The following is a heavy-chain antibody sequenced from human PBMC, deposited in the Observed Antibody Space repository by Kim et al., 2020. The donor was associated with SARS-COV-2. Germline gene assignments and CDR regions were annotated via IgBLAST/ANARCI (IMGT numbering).Heavy chain of an antibody. D-gene: IGHD3-3*01. CDR1: GYSFTSYW. J-gene: IGHJ6*02. CDR3: ARQGITIFGVPKSTSYYYYYGMDV. V-gene: IGHV5-51*01. Sequence: GESLKISCKGSGYSFTSYWIGWVRQMPGKGLEWMGIIYPGDSDTRYSPSFQGQVTISADKSISTAYLQWSSLKASDTAMYYCARQGITIFGVPKSTSYYYYYGMDVWGQGTTVTVSS. CDR2: IYPGDSDT.